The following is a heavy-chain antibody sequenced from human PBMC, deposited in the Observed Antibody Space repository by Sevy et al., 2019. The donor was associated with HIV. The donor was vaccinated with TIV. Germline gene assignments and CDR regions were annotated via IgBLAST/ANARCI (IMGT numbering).Heavy chain of an antibody. Sequence: GGSLRLSCAASGFTFSRYAMHWVRQAPGKGLEWVAVISYDGSNKYYADSVKGRFTISRDNSKNTLYLQMNSLRAEDTAVYYCARDRGRRSGDYGSHDYWGQGTLVTVSS. D-gene: IGHD4-17*01. J-gene: IGHJ4*02. V-gene: IGHV3-30-3*01. CDR2: ISYDGSNK. CDR1: GFTFSRYA. CDR3: ARDRGRRSGDYGSHDY.